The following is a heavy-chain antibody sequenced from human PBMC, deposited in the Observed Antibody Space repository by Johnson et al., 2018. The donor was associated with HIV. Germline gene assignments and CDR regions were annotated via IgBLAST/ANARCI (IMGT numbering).Heavy chain of an antibody. CDR2: LSGSGGST. Sequence: WVSALSGSGGSTYYAGSVRGRFTISRDNSKNTLYLQMNSLRSGDTAVYYCVVSGTYYAFDIWGQGTMVTVSS. CDR3: VVSGTYYAFDI. V-gene: IGHV3-23*01. J-gene: IGHJ3*02. D-gene: IGHD1-26*01.